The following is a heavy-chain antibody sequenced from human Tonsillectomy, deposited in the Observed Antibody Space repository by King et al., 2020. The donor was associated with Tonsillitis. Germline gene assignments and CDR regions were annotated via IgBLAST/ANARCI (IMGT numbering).Heavy chain of an antibody. Sequence: VQLVESGGGLVQPGRSLRLSCVASGFTFDDYAMHWVRQTPGKGLEWVSGISWNSGNTGYTDSVKGRFTISRDNAKKSLYLQMNSLRAEDTDLYYCAKDAERGNWNDVGHYYYGMDVWGQGTTVTVSS. CDR1: GFTFDDYA. D-gene: IGHD1-1*01. CDR2: ISWNSGNT. J-gene: IGHJ6*02. V-gene: IGHV3-9*01. CDR3: AKDAERGNWNDVGHYYYGMDV.